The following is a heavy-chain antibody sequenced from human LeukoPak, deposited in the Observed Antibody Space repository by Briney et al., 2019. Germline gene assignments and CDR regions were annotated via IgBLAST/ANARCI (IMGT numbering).Heavy chain of an antibody. D-gene: IGHD2-8*01. CDR1: GGSISSGSYY. CDR3: ARRDLRYCSNDICSLFDY. CDR2: IYYSGST. V-gene: IGHV4-39*01. J-gene: IGHJ4*02. Sequence: SETLSLTCTVSGGSISSGSYYWGWIRQPPGKGLEWIGTIYYSGSTHYNPSLKRRVTISVDTSKNQFSLKLTSVTAADAAVYYCARRDLRYCSNDICSLFDYWGQGTLVTVSS.